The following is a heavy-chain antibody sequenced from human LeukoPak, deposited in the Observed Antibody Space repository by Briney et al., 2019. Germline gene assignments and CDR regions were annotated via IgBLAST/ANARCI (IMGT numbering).Heavy chain of an antibody. V-gene: IGHV4-39*07. D-gene: IGHD2-21*01. Sequence: SETLSLTCTISDGSISSTIYYWGWIRQPPGKGLEWIASIYYSGSTYYNPSPKSRVTISVDTSKNQFSLKLSSVTAADTAMYYCARAPLALIVFDIWGQGTMVTVSS. CDR1: DGSISSTIYY. CDR3: ARAPLALIVFDI. J-gene: IGHJ3*02. CDR2: IYYSGST.